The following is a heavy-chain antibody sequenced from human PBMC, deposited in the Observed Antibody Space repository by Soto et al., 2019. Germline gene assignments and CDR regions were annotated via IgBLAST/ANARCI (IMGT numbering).Heavy chain of an antibody. CDR1: GYTLTELS. V-gene: IGHV1-24*01. CDR3: ATDHGGYCSGGSCYGTPRPFDH. Sequence: GASVKVSCKVSGYTLTELSMHWVRQAPGKGLEWMGGFDPEDGETIYAQKFQGRVTMTEDTSTDTAYMELSSLRSEDTAVYYCATDHGGYCSGGSCYGTPRPFDHWGQGTLVTVSS. CDR2: FDPEDGET. D-gene: IGHD2-15*01. J-gene: IGHJ4*02.